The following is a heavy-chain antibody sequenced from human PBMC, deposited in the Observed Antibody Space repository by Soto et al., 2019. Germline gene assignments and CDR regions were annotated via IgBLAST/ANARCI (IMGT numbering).Heavy chain of an antibody. CDR1: GGSFSGYY. V-gene: IGHV4-34*01. D-gene: IGHD6-6*01. J-gene: IGHJ4*02. CDR2: INHSGST. CDR3: ARGVPGIAARFDY. Sequence: SETLSLTCAVYGGSFSGYYWSWIRQPPGKGLEWIGEINHSGSTNYNPSLKSRVTISVDTSKNQFSLKLSSVTAADTAVYYCARGVPGIAARFDYWGQGTLVTVSS.